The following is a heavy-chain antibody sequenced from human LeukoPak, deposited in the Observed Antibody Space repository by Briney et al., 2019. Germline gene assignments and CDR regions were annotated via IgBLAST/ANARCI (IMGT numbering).Heavy chain of an antibody. Sequence: GGSLRLSCAASGFTFSSDYMTWVRQAPGKGLEWVSSIDVAGNTNCSDSVRGRFTISRDNSKNTLYLHMNSLRAEDTAVYYCTRDVSGSRPNYWGQGTLVTVTS. V-gene: IGHV3-53*01. CDR3: TRDVSGSRPNY. D-gene: IGHD3-16*01. CDR2: IDVAGNT. J-gene: IGHJ4*02. CDR1: GFTFSSDY.